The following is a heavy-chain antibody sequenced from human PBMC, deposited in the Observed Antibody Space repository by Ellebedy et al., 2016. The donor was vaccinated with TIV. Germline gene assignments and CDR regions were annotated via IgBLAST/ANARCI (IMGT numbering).Heavy chain of an antibody. Sequence: MPSETLSLTCTVSGGSISISNYYWIWIRQPPGKGLEWIGSISHRGSTDYNPSLQSRFTMSLDTSKNQFSLKLSSVTAADTAVYYCARDRGSVTFDYWGQGTLVTVPS. J-gene: IGHJ4*02. V-gene: IGHV4-39*07. CDR2: ISHRGST. CDR3: ARDRGSVTFDY. D-gene: IGHD1-26*01. CDR1: GGSISISNYY.